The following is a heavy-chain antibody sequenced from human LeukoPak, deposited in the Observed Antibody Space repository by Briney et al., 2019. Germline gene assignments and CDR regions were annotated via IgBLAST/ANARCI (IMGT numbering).Heavy chain of an antibody. CDR3: AKDIQFGELLYPSFDY. D-gene: IGHD3-10*01. Sequence: SETLSLTCTVSGGSISTYSWSWIRQPPGKGLEWIGYVHSSGSTNYNPSLKSRVTISLDTSKDQFSLKLTSVTAADTALYYCAKDIQFGELLYPSFDYWGQGTLVTVSS. CDR1: GGSISTYS. V-gene: IGHV4-59*01. CDR2: VHSSGST. J-gene: IGHJ4*02.